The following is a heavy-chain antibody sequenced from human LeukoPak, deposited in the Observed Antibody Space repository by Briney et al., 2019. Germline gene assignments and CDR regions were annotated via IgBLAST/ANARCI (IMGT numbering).Heavy chain of an antibody. CDR3: AIGLPRRAAAGNGYFQH. D-gene: IGHD6-13*01. Sequence: SETLSLTCAVYGVSFSGYYWSWLRPPPGKGLEWIGEINHIGSTNYHPSLTRRATISVDTSKHQFSLKLSSVTAAYTAVYYCAIGLPRRAAAGNGYFQHWGQGTLVTVSA. CDR1: GVSFSGYY. CDR2: INHIGST. J-gene: IGHJ1*01. V-gene: IGHV4-34*01.